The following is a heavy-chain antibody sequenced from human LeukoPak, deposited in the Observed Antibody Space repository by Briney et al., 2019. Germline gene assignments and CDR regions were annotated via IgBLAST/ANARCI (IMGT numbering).Heavy chain of an antibody. D-gene: IGHD6-13*01. CDR2: ISSSSSTI. CDR3: ERDVSSSRVGSPFDY. Sequence: GGSLRLSCAASGFTFTSYSMNWVRQAPGKGLEWVSYISSSSSTIYYADSVKGRFTISRDNAKNSLYLQMNSLRAEDTAVYYCERDVSSSRVGSPFDYWGQGTLVTVSS. J-gene: IGHJ4*02. V-gene: IGHV3-48*01. CDR1: GFTFTSYS.